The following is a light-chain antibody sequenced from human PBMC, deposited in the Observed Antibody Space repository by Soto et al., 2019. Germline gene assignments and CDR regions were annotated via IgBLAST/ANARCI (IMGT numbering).Light chain of an antibody. V-gene: IGLV2-14*01. Sequence: QSALTQPASVSGSPGQSITISCTGTSSDIGGYNYVSWYQQHPGKAPKLMIYEVSNRPSGVSNRFSGSKSGNTASLTISGLQAEDEGDYYCTSYTSSSTNYVFGTGTKPTVL. CDR2: EVS. CDR3: TSYTSSSTNYV. CDR1: SSDIGGYNY. J-gene: IGLJ1*01.